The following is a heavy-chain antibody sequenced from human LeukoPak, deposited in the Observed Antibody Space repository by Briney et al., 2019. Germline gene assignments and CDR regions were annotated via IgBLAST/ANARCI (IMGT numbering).Heavy chain of an antibody. CDR1: GYTFTSYY. Sequence: DSVKVSCKASGYTFTSYYMHWARQAPGQGLEWMGIINPSGGSTSYAQKFQGRVTMTRDTSTSTVYMELSSLRSEDTAVYYCATLIAAAAPFDYWGQGTLVTVSS. D-gene: IGHD6-13*01. J-gene: IGHJ4*02. V-gene: IGHV1-46*01. CDR2: INPSGGST. CDR3: ATLIAAAAPFDY.